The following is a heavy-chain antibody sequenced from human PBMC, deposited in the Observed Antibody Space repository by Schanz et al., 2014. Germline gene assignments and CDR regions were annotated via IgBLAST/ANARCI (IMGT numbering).Heavy chain of an antibody. CDR1: GFTFSSYA. D-gene: IGHD6-13*01. V-gene: IGHV3-30-3*01. Sequence: QVQLVESGGGVVQPGRSLRLSCAASGFTFSSYAMHWVRQAPGKGLEWVAVISYDGRNKYYADSVKCRFTISRDNSKNTLYLQMNSLRAEDTAVYYCARVRRRIATPSTPSFRNYYYYAMDVWGQGTTVTVSS. J-gene: IGHJ6*02. CDR3: ARVRRRIATPSTPSFRNYYYYAMDV. CDR2: ISYDGRNK.